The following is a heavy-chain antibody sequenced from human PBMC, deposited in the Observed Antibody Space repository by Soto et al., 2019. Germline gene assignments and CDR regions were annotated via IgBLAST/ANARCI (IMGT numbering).Heavy chain of an antibody. CDR3: ARDLGYSYGYWVGY. CDR1: GFTFSSYA. V-gene: IGHV3-23*01. CDR2: ISGSGGST. D-gene: IGHD5-18*01. Sequence: EVQLLESGGGLVQPGGSLRLSCAASGFTFSSYAMSWVRQAPGKGLEWVSAISGSGGSTYYADSVKGRFTISRDNSKNTLYLQMNSLRAEDTAVYYCARDLGYSYGYWVGYWGQGTLVTVSS. J-gene: IGHJ4*02.